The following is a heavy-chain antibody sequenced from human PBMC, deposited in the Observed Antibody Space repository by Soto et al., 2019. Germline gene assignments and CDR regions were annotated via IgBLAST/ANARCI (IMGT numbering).Heavy chain of an antibody. V-gene: IGHV4-30-4*01. CDR1: GNSISNLDYF. CDR2: IYKSATT. J-gene: IGHJ5*01. D-gene: IGHD7-27*01. CDR3: ARGRYCLTGRCFPNWFDS. Sequence: SETLSLTCSVSGNSISNLDYFWAWIRQPPGQALEYIGYIYKSATTYYNPSFESRVAISVDTSKSQFSLNVTSVTAADTAVYFCARGRYCLTGRCFPNWFDSWGQGALVTVSS.